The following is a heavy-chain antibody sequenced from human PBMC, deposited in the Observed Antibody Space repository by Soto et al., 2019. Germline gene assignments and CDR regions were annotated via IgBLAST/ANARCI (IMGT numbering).Heavy chain of an antibody. D-gene: IGHD6-6*01. CDR3: AKGYSSSRPYYYGMDV. J-gene: IGHJ6*02. CDR2: IIPIFGTA. V-gene: IGHV1-69*06. CDR1: GGTFSSYA. Sequence: ASVKVSCKASGGTFSSYAISWVRQAPGQGLEWMGGIIPIFGTANYAQKVQGRVTITADKSRSTAYMELSSLRSEDTAVYYCAKGYSSSRPYYYGMDVWGQGTTVTVSS.